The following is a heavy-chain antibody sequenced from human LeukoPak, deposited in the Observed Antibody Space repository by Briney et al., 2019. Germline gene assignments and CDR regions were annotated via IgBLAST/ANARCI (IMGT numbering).Heavy chain of an antibody. Sequence: SETLSLTCAVYGGSFSGYYWSWIRQPPGKGLEWIGEINHSGSTNYNPSLKSRVTISVDTSKNQFSLKLSSVTAADTAVYYCARKRSLAGIVVVPAARRNYYYMDVWGKGTTVTVSS. V-gene: IGHV4-34*01. D-gene: IGHD2-2*01. CDR1: GGSFSGYY. CDR2: INHSGST. CDR3: ARKRSLAGIVVVPAARRNYYYMDV. J-gene: IGHJ6*03.